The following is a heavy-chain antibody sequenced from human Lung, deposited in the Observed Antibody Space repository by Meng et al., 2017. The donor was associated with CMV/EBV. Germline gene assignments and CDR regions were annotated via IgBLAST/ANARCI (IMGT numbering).Heavy chain of an antibody. CDR1: GFSVRNNY. J-gene: IGHJ4*02. CDR2: IYSGGSI. CDR3: ARDLRRYFDY. V-gene: IGHV3-53*01. Sequence: SCVVSGFSVRNNYMNWVRQAPGKGLEWVSIIYSGGSISYADPVKGRFTISRDNSKNTLYLQMNNLRAEDTAVYYCARDLRRYFDYWGQGNEVTVSS.